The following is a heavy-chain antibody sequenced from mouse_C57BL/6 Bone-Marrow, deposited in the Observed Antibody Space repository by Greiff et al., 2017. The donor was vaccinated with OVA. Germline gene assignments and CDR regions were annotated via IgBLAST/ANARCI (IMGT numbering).Heavy chain of an antibody. V-gene: IGHV1-55*01. D-gene: IGHD1-3*01. CDR3: AKKSSSYYYAMDY. Sequence: VQLQQPGAELVKPGASVKMSCKASGYTFTSYWITWVKQRPGQGLEWLGDIYPGSGSTNYNEKFKSKATLTVDTSSSTAYMQLSSLTSEDSAVYYCAKKSSSYYYAMDYWGQGTSVTVSS. CDR2: IYPGSGST. J-gene: IGHJ4*01. CDR1: GYTFTSYW.